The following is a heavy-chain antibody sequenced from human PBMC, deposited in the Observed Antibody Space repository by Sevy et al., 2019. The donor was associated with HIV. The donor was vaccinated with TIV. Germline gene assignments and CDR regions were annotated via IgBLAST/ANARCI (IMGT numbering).Heavy chain of an antibody. J-gene: IGHJ6*02. CDR2: ISSSSSTI. CDR1: GFTFSSYS. Sequence: GGSLRLSCAASGFTFSSYSMNWVRQAPGKGLEWVSYISSSSSTIYYADSVKGRFTISRDNAKNSLYLQMNSLRDEDTAVYYCAREDIVVLPAAILHYYGMDVRGQGTTVTVSS. V-gene: IGHV3-48*02. D-gene: IGHD2-2*02. CDR3: AREDIVVLPAAILHYYGMDV.